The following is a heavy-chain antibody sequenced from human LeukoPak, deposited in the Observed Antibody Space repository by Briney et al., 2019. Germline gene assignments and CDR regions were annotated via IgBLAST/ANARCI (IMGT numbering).Heavy chain of an antibody. V-gene: IGHV3-9*03. Sequence: GRSLRLSCAASGFTFDDYAMHWVRQAPGKGLERVSGISWNSGSIGYADSVKGRFTISRDNAKNSLYLQMNSLRAEDMALYYCAKDIGGSGSDGAFDIWGQGTMVTVSS. CDR1: GFTFDDYA. CDR2: ISWNSGSI. D-gene: IGHD3-10*01. CDR3: AKDIGGSGSDGAFDI. J-gene: IGHJ3*02.